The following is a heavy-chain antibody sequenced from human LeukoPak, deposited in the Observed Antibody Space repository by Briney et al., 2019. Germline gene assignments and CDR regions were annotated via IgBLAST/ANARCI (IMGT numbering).Heavy chain of an antibody. CDR2: IIPIFGKP. V-gene: IGHV1-69*05. Sequence: SSVNVSCKASGGTFSSYAISWVRQAPAKGLEWMGGIIPIFGKPNYAQKFQGRVTITTDESTSTAYLELSSLSSEDTAVYYCAGSPYSSGWYPFGGYYYYYYMDVWGKGTTVTVSS. CDR3: AGSPYSSGWYPFGGYYYYYYMDV. CDR1: GGTFSSYA. J-gene: IGHJ6*03. D-gene: IGHD6-19*01.